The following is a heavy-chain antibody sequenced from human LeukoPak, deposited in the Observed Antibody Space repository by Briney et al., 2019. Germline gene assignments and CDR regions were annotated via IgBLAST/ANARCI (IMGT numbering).Heavy chain of an antibody. Sequence: ASVKVSCKASGGTFSSYGISWVRQAPGQGLEWMGWISAYNGNTNYAQKLQGRVTMTTDTSTSTAYIELRSLRSDDTAVYYCARTNKRSGSYYSDYWGQGTLVTVSS. CDR2: ISAYNGNT. D-gene: IGHD1-26*01. CDR1: GGTFSSYG. CDR3: ARTNKRSGSYYSDY. V-gene: IGHV1-18*01. J-gene: IGHJ4*02.